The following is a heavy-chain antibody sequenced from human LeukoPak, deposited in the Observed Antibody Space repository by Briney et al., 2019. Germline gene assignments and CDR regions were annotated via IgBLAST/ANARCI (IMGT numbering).Heavy chain of an antibody. CDR2: IRYDGSNK. V-gene: IGHV3-30*02. CDR1: GFTFSSYG. Sequence: GGSLRLSCAASGFTFSSYGMHWVRQASGKGLEWVAFIRYDGSNKYYADSVKGRFTISRDNSKNTLYLQMNSLRAEDTAVYYCAKDSRQWLVRSYFDYWGQGTLVTVSS. D-gene: IGHD6-19*01. J-gene: IGHJ4*02. CDR3: AKDSRQWLVRSYFDY.